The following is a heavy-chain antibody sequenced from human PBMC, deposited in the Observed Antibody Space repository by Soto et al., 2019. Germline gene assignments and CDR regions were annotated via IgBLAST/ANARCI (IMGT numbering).Heavy chain of an antibody. D-gene: IGHD5-18*01. V-gene: IGHV3-23*01. CDR1: GFTFSSYA. J-gene: IGHJ4*02. Sequence: EVQLLESGGGLVQPGGSLRLSCAASGFTFSSYAMSWVRQAPGKGLEWVSAISGSGGSTYYADSVKGRFTISRDNSKNTLYLQMNSLRAEDTAVYYCVRQRAYGVDTAIGIWGQGTLVTVSS. CDR3: VRQRAYGVDTAIGI. CDR2: ISGSGGST.